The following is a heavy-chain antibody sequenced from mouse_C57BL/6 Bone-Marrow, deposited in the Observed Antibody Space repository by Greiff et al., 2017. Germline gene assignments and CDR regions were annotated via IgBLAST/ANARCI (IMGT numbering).Heavy chain of an antibody. J-gene: IGHJ1*03. D-gene: IGHD2-12*01. CDR1: GFTFSSYA. V-gene: IGHV5-4*01. Sequence: EVKLMESGGGLVKPGGSLKLSCAASGFTFSSYAMSWVRQTPEKRLEWVATISDGGSYTYYPDNVQGRFTISRDNAKNNLYLQMSHLKSEDTAMYYCAREDDGDWYFDVWGTGTTVTVSS. CDR3: AREDDGDWYFDV. CDR2: ISDGGSYT.